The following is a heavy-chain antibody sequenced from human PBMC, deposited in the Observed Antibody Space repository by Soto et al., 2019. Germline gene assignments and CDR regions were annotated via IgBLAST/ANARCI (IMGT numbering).Heavy chain of an antibody. J-gene: IGHJ5*02. V-gene: IGHV4-30-2*06. Sequence: SETLSLTCSVSGVTMSYGDYSWSWIRQSPGKGLEWLGYISHLETTYYNPSFKSRLSLSIDRTRNQFSLSLSSMTAADTAVYYCARGRVVVPAAVMFNCLDPWGQGALVTVSS. CDR2: ISHLETT. CDR3: ARGRVVVPAAVMFNCLDP. D-gene: IGHD2-2*01. CDR1: GVTMSYGDYS.